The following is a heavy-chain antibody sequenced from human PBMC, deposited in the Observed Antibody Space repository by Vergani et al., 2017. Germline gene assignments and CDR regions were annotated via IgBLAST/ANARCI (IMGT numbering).Heavy chain of an antibody. Sequence: EVQLVESGGGLVQPGGSLRLSCAASGFTFSSYWMSWVRQAPGKGLEWVANIKQDGSEKYYVDSVKGRFTISRDNAKNSLYLQMNSLRAEDTAVYYCAKGDIVVVVAVFDYWGQGTLVTVSS. CDR2: IKQDGSEK. CDR3: AKGDIVVVVAVFDY. J-gene: IGHJ4*02. V-gene: IGHV3-7*01. CDR1: GFTFSSYW. D-gene: IGHD2-15*01.